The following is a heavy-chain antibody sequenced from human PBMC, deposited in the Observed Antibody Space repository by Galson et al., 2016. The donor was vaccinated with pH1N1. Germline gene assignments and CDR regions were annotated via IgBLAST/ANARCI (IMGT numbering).Heavy chain of an antibody. D-gene: IGHD4-17*01. CDR3: AVDTVPNGADH. Sequence: SLRLSCAASGFLVTDRFMSWVRQAPGKRPEWVSIIYPGGGTYYADFLEGRFTISRDTPQNMLFLHMNTLKAEDTALYYCAVDTVPNGADHWGQGTLVTVSS. J-gene: IGHJ5*02. CDR2: IYPGGGT. CDR1: GFLVTDRF. V-gene: IGHV3-53*01.